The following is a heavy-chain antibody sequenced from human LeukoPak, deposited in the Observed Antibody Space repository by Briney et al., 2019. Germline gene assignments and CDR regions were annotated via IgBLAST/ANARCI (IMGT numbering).Heavy chain of an antibody. CDR2: IYYSGST. J-gene: IGHJ4*02. CDR3: ARHCSGGSCWFTFDY. Sequence: PSETLSLTCTVSGGSISSYYWSWIRQPPGKGLEWIGYIYYSGSTNYNPSLKSRVTISVDTSKNQFSLKLSSVTAADTAVYYCARHCSGGSCWFTFDYWGQGTLVTVSS. D-gene: IGHD2-15*01. V-gene: IGHV4-59*08. CDR1: GGSISSYY.